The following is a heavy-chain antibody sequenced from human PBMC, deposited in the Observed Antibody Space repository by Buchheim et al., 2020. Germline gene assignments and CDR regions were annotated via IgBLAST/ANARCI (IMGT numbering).Heavy chain of an antibody. J-gene: IGHJ4*02. V-gene: IGHV1-46*01. CDR2: INPSGGST. CDR1: GYTFTSYY. CDR3: ARDGSVAAAGTMPDY. D-gene: IGHD6-13*01. Sequence: QVQLVQSGAEVKKPGASVKVSCKASGYTFTSYYMHWVRQAPGQGLEWMGIINPSGGSTSYAQKFQGRVTMTRDTSTSAAYMELSSLRSEDTAVYYCARDGSVAAAGTMPDYWGQGTL.